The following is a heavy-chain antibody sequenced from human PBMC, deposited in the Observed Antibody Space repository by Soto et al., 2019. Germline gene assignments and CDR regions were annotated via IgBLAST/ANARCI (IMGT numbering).Heavy chain of an antibody. J-gene: IGHJ4*02. CDR1: GFTFSSYE. CDR3: ARVGYDSSGYPAGCFDY. V-gene: IGHV3-48*03. Sequence: GGSLRLSCAASGFTFSSYEMNWVRQAPGKGLEWVSYISSSGSTIYYADSVKGRFTISRDNAKNSLYLQMNSLRAEDTAVYYCARVGYDSSGYPAGCFDYWGQGTLVTVSS. D-gene: IGHD3-22*01. CDR2: ISSSGSTI.